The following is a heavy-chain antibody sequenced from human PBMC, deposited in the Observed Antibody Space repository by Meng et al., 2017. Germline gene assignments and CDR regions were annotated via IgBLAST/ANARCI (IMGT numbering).Heavy chain of an antibody. J-gene: IGHJ4*02. CDR2: IWYDGSNK. CDR3: AKNSVSSGYHYRD. V-gene: IGHV3-33*06. D-gene: IGHD3-22*01. CDR1: GFTFSSYG. Sequence: QVRRVGSGGGVVQPGRSLRLSCAASGFTFSSYGMHWVRQAPGKGLEWVAVIWYDGSNKYYADSVKGRFTISRDNSKNTLYLQMNSLRAEDTAVYYCAKNSVSSGYHYRDWGQGTLVTVSS.